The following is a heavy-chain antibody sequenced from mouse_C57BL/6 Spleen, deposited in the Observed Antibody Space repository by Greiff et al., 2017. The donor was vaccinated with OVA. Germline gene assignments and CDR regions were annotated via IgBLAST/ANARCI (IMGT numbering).Heavy chain of an antibody. D-gene: IGHD1-1*01. CDR1: GFSLTSYG. CDR3: ARRPTVVEDYAMDY. Sequence: VQLQESGPGLVQPSQSLSITCTVSGFSLTSYGVHWVRQSPGKGLEWLGVIWSGGSTDYNAAFISRLSISKDNSKSQVFFKMNSLQADDTAIYYCARRPTVVEDYAMDYWGQGTSVTVSS. V-gene: IGHV2-2*01. CDR2: IWSGGST. J-gene: IGHJ4*01.